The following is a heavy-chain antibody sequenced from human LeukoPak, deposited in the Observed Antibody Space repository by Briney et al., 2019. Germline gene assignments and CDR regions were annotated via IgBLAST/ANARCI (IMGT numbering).Heavy chain of an antibody. J-gene: IGHJ4*02. Sequence: SVKVSCKASGGTFSSYTISWVRQAPGQGLEWMGRIIPILGIANYAQKFQGRVTITADKSTGTAYMELSSLRSEDTAVYYCARDRLGYCSSTSCYLDLYYFDYWGQGTLVTVSS. V-gene: IGHV1-69*04. CDR1: GGTFSSYT. CDR3: ARDRLGYCSSTSCYLDLYYFDY. CDR2: IIPILGIA. D-gene: IGHD2-2*01.